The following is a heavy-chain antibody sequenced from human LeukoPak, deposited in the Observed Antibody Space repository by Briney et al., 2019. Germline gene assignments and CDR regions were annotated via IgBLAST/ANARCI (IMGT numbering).Heavy chain of an antibody. D-gene: IGHD7-27*01. CDR3: AKDRPLNWGYYFDY. CDR2: ISGSGGTT. J-gene: IGHJ4*02. CDR1: GFTVSSNY. Sequence: PGGSLRLSCAASGFTVSSNYMSWVRQAPGKGLEWVSAISGSGGTTYYADSVKGRFTISRDTSKNTLYLQMNSLRAEDTAVYYCAKDRPLNWGYYFDYWGQGTLVTVSS. V-gene: IGHV3-23*01.